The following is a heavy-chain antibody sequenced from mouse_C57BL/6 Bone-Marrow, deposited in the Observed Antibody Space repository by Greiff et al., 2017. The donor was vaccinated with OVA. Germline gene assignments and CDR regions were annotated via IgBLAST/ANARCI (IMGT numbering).Heavy chain of an antibody. D-gene: IGHD1-1*01. Sequence: QVQLQQSGAELVKPGASVTMSCKASGYTFTTYPIEWMKQNHGKSLEWLGNFHPYNDDTTYNEKFKGKATLTVEKSSSTVYLELSRLTSDDSAVYYCERGAHYGSSYDWYFDVWGTGTTVTVSS. CDR2: FHPYNDDT. J-gene: IGHJ1*03. CDR1: GYTFTTYP. CDR3: ERGAHYGSSYDWYFDV. V-gene: IGHV1-47*01.